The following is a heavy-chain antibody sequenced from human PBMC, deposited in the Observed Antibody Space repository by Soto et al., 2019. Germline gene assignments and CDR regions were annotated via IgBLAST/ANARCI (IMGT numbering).Heavy chain of an antibody. Sequence: EVQLVESGGGLIQPGGSLKLSCAASGFTVGNNYMSWVRQAPGKGLEWVSLIYSTGTTKYADSVKGRFTVSRENAKNTLYLQMNSLRAADTAVYYCAKDGRGSGSHYNSFGYWGQGTLVTVSS. CDR1: GFTVGNNY. J-gene: IGHJ4*02. D-gene: IGHD3-10*01. CDR2: IYSTGTT. CDR3: AKDGRGSGSHYNSFGY. V-gene: IGHV3-53*01.